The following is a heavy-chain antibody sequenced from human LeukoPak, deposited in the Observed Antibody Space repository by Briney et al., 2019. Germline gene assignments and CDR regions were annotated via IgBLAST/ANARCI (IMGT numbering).Heavy chain of an antibody. V-gene: IGHV4-4*02. CDR3: ARNGGNSDYDY. J-gene: IGHJ4*02. CDR2: IFYIGSA. Sequence: SETLSLTCAASGVSIGSGGYWSWVRQPPGKGLEWIGQIFYIGSAHYNPSFESRVIMSIDNSRNQFFLKLNSVTAADTAVYYCARNGGNSDYDYWGQGTLVTVSA. D-gene: IGHD4-23*01. CDR1: GVSIGSGGY.